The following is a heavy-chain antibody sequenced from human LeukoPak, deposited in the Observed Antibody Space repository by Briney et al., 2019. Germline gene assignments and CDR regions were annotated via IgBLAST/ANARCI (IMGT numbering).Heavy chain of an antibody. V-gene: IGHV5-51*01. CDR2: IYPGDSDT. J-gene: IGHJ4*02. Sequence: GESLKISCKSSGYSFSNFWIGWVRQMPGKGLEWMGIIYPGDSDTRYSPSFQGQVTISADKSISTAYLQWSSLKASDTAMYYCATSHPADYWGQGTLVTVSS. CDR1: GYSFSNFW. CDR3: ATSHPADY.